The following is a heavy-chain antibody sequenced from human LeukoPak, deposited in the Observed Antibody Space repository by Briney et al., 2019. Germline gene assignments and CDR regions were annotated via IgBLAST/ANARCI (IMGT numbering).Heavy chain of an antibody. J-gene: IGHJ4*02. V-gene: IGHV4-30-4*08. CDR2: IYYSGST. CDR3: ARSNGKYQLPINY. Sequence: SQTLSLTCTVSGGSISSGDYYWSWIRQPPRKGLEWIGYIYYSGSTYYNPSLKSRVTISVDTSKNQFSLKLSSVTAADTAVYYCARSNGKYQLPINYWGQGTLVTVSS. CDR1: GGSISSGDYY. D-gene: IGHD2-2*01.